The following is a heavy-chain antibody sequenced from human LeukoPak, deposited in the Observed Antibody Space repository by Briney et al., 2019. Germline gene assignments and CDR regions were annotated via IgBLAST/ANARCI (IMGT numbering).Heavy chain of an antibody. V-gene: IGHV3-73*01. CDR1: GFTFSGSA. CDR3: ARGSLPVIAAAGYNWFDP. Sequence: GGSLRLSCAASGFTFSGSAMHWVRQASGKGLEWVGRIRSKANSYATAYAASVKGRFTISRDDSKNTAYLQMNSLKTEDTAVYYCARGSLPVIAAAGYNWFDPWGQGTLVTVSS. J-gene: IGHJ5*02. D-gene: IGHD6-13*01. CDR2: IRSKANSYAT.